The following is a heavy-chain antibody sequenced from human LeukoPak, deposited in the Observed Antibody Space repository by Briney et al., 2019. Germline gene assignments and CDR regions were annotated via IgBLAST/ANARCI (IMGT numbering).Heavy chain of an antibody. D-gene: IGHD1-26*01. J-gene: IGHJ4*02. CDR3: TRVGVGATEFDY. V-gene: IGHV4-4*02. CDR1: GDSINSSNW. Sequence: SETLSLTCAVSGDSINSSNWWSWVRQPPGKGLEWIGEIYHSGSTNYNPSLKSRVTLSIDKSQNQFSLKLSSVTAADTAVYYCTRVGVGATEFDYWGQGTLVTVSS. CDR2: IYHSGST.